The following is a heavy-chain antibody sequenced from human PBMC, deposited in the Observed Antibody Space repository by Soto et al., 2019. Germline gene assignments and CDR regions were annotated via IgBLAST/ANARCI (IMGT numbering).Heavy chain of an antibody. CDR2: ISAYNGNT. V-gene: IGHV1-18*01. CDR1: GYTFTSYG. J-gene: IGHJ4*02. Sequence: ASLKVSCKASGYTFTSYGISWVRQAPGQGLEWMGWISAYNGNTNYAQKLQGRVTMTTDTSTSTAYMELRSLRSDDTAVYYCARDRAYGSGSRPMGYWGQGTLVTSPQ. CDR3: ARDRAYGSGSRPMGY. D-gene: IGHD3-10*01.